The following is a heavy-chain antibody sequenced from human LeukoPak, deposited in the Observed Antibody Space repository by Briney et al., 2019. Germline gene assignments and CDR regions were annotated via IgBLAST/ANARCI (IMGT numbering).Heavy chain of an antibody. D-gene: IGHD2-15*01. CDR1: GFTFSSYA. Sequence: GSLRLSCAASGFTFSSYAMSWVRQPPGKGLEWIGSIYYSGSTYYNPSLKSRVTISVDTSKNQFSLKLSSVTAADTAVYYCARRQYLGYCSGGSCYSGRYDYWGQGTLVTVSS. J-gene: IGHJ4*02. CDR2: IYYSGST. CDR3: ARRQYLGYCSGGSCYSGRYDY. V-gene: IGHV4-39*01.